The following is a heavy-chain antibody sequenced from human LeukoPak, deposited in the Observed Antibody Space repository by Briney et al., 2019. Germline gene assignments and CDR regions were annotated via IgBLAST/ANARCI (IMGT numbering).Heavy chain of an antibody. CDR2: ISSSSSYI. Sequence: GGSLRLSCAAPGFTFSSYSMNWVRQAPGKGLEWVSSISSSSSYIYYADSVKGRFTISRDNAKNSLYLQMNSLRAEDTAVYYCASPTLYYYDRKGYWGQGTLVTVSS. CDR1: GFTFSSYS. CDR3: ASPTLYYYDRKGY. D-gene: IGHD3-22*01. J-gene: IGHJ4*02. V-gene: IGHV3-21*01.